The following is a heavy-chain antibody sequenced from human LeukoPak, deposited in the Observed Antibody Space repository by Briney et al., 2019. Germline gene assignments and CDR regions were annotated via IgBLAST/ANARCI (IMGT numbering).Heavy chain of an antibody. D-gene: IGHD2-15*01. CDR1: GFTFSDYH. J-gene: IGHJ6*02. Sequence: SGGSLRLSCAASGFTFSDYHMSWIRQAPGKGLEWVSYISSSGSTIYYADSVKGRFTISRDNAKNSLYLQMNSLRAEDTAVYYCARGPLGYCSGGSCYPLRYYYYYGMDVWGQGTTVTVSS. V-gene: IGHV3-11*01. CDR2: ISSSGSTI. CDR3: ARGPLGYCSGGSCYPLRYYYYYGMDV.